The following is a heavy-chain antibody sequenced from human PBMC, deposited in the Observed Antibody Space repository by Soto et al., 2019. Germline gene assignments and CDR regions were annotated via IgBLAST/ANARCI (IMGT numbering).Heavy chain of an antibody. D-gene: IGHD5-18*01. CDR3: ARDPLWGTAMVLWYFDL. V-gene: IGHV3-30*19. Sequence: GGSLRLSCAASGFTFSTYAMHWVRQAPGKGLEWVAVIWYDGSNKYYADSVKGRFTISRDNSKNTLYLQMNSLRAEDTAVYYCARDPLWGTAMVLWYFDLWGRGTLVTVSS. CDR2: IWYDGSNK. J-gene: IGHJ2*01. CDR1: GFTFSTYA.